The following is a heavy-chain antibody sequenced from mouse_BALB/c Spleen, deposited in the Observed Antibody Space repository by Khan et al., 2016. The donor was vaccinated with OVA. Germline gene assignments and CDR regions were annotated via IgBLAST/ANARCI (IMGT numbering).Heavy chain of an antibody. V-gene: IGHV1S56*01. D-gene: IGHD2-4*01. J-gene: IGHJ4*01. Sequence: QVQLQQSGPDLVKPGASVKISCKASGYTFTTYYLHWVKQRPGQGLEWIGWIYPGNGNTKYNEKFKDKATLTADKSSSTAYMQVGGLTSEDSAVYFCARDDYFVGDAMDCWGQGSSITVSS. CDR2: IYPGNGNT. CDR1: GYTFTTYY. CDR3: ARDDYFVGDAMDC.